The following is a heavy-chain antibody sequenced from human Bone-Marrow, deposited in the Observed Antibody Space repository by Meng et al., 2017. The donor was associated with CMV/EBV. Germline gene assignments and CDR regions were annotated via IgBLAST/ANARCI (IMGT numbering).Heavy chain of an antibody. D-gene: IGHD2-2*01. CDR3: ARLYCSSTSCYAATLDY. V-gene: IGHV4-59*01. Sequence: GSLRLSCTVSARSISSYYWSWIRQLPGKGLEWIGYIYCSGNTNYNPSLKSRVTISEDTSKNQFSLKLSSVTAADTAVYYCARLYCSSTSCYAATLDYWGQGTLVTVSS. CDR2: IYCSGNT. J-gene: IGHJ4*02. CDR1: ARSISSYY.